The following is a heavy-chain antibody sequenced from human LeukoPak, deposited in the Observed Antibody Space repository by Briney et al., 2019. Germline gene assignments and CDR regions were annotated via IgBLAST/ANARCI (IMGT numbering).Heavy chain of an antibody. V-gene: IGHV4-31*03. Sequence: SETLSLTCTVSGGSISSGGYYWSWIRQHPGTGLEWIGYIYYSGSTYYNPSLKSRVTISVDTSKNQFSLKLSSVTAADTAVYYCARDKEYYYGSGSSDNWFDPWGQGTLVTVSS. CDR2: IYYSGST. J-gene: IGHJ5*02. CDR3: ARDKEYYYGSGSSDNWFDP. D-gene: IGHD3-10*01. CDR1: GGSISSGGYY.